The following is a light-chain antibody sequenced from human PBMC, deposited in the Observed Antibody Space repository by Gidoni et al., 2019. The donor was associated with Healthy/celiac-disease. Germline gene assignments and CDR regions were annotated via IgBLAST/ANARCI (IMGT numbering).Light chain of an antibody. V-gene: IGKV1-5*03. Sequence: DIQMTQSPSTLSASVGDRVTITCRASQSISSWLARYQQKPGQAPKLLIYKASSLESGVPSRFSGSGSGTEFTLTISSLQPDDFATYYCQQYNSYPWTFGQGTKVEIK. CDR3: QQYNSYPWT. CDR1: QSISSW. CDR2: KAS. J-gene: IGKJ1*01.